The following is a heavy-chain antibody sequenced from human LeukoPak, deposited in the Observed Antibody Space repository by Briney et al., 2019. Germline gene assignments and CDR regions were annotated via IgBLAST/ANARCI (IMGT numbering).Heavy chain of an antibody. J-gene: IGHJ4*02. D-gene: IGHD3-10*01. V-gene: IGHV3-11*01. CDR2: ISSSGRTI. CDR1: GGSISSYY. CDR3: AKESITMVRGVIISSLQAYDY. Sequence: LTCTVSGGSISSYYWSWIRQPPGKGLEWVSYISSSGRTIYYADSVKGRFTISRDNSKNTLYLQMNSLRAEDTAVYYCAKESITMVRGVIISSLQAYDYWGQGTLVTVSS.